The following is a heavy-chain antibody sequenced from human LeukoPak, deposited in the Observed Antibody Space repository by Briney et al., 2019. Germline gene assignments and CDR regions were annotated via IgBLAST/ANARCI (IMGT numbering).Heavy chain of an antibody. D-gene: IGHD2-21*02. J-gene: IGHJ4*02. CDR1: GDPVSSGNYY. Sequence: SETLSLTCTVSGDPVSSGNYYWRWVRQPPGKGLELLGYISYIGRTHYNPSRQSRDTESADTSTTQFSLKLSSVTVADTAVYDCAMTSRGGYLAYGGRGSLVTVSS. V-gene: IGHV4-61*01. CDR3: AMTSRGGYLAY. CDR2: ISYIGRT.